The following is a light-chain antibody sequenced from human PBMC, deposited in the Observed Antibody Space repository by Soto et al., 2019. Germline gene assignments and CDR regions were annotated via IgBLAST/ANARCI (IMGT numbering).Light chain of an antibody. J-gene: IGLJ1*01. CDR3: AAWDDSLSGYV. CDR1: SSNIGSNY. Sequence: QSVLTQPPSASGTRGQRVTISGSGSSSNIGSNYVYWYQQLPGTAPKLLIYSNNQRPSGVPDRFSGSKSGTSASLAISGLRSEDEADYYCAAWDDSLSGYVFGTGTKVTVL. CDR2: SNN. V-gene: IGLV1-47*02.